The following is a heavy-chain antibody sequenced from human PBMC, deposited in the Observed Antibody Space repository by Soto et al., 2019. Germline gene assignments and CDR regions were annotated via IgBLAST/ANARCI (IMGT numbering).Heavy chain of an antibody. CDR3: ARSLPLSWFAP. V-gene: IGHV4-59*01. J-gene: IGHJ5*02. CDR2: IYYSGST. CDR1: GGSISSYY. Sequence: SETLSLTCTVSGGSISSYYWSWIRQPPGKGLEWIGYIYYSGSTNYNPSLKSRVTISVDTSKNQFSLKLSSVTAADTAVYYCARSLPLSWFAPWGQGSLVTVSS.